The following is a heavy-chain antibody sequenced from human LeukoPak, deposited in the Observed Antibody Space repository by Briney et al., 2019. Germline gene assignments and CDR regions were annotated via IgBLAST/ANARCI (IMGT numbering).Heavy chain of an antibody. J-gene: IGHJ4*02. D-gene: IGHD4-17*01. V-gene: IGHV3-23*01. CDR3: AKARYGDGRGFDY. CDR2: LSGSAGST. Sequence: GGSLRLSCAASGFTFSSYAMNWVRQAPGKGLEWVSVLSGSAGSTHYADSVRGRFTISRDNSKNTLYLHMSRLRAEDTAIYYCAKARYGDGRGFDYWGQVTLVTVSS. CDR1: GFTFSSYA.